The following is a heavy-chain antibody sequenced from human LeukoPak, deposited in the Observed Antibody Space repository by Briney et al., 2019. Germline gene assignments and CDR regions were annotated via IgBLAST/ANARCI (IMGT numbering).Heavy chain of an antibody. Sequence: RAASVKVSCKASGYTFTSYAMNWVRQAPGQGLEWMGWINTNTGNPTYAQGFTGRFVFSLDTSVSTAYLQISSLKAEDTAVYYCARGGLVVVAATPNYYYYMDVWGKGTTVTVSS. CDR2: INTNTGNP. CDR1: GYTFTSYA. D-gene: IGHD2-15*01. J-gene: IGHJ6*03. CDR3: ARGGLVVVAATPNYYYYMDV. V-gene: IGHV7-4-1*02.